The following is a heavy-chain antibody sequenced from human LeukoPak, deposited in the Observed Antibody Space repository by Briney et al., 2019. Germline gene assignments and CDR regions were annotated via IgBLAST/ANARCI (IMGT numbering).Heavy chain of an antibody. Sequence: ETSETLSLTCAVYGGSFSGYYWCWIRQPPGKGLEWIGEINHSGSTNYNPSLKSRVTISVDTSKNQFSLKLSSVTAADTAVYYCARAWGYSYGYDYWGQGTLVTVSS. J-gene: IGHJ4*02. V-gene: IGHV4-34*01. CDR2: INHSGST. D-gene: IGHD5-18*01. CDR1: GGSFSGYY. CDR3: ARAWGYSYGYDY.